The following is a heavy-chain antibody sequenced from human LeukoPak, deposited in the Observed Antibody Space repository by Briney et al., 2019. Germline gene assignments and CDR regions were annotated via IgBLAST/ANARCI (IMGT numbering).Heavy chain of an antibody. J-gene: IGHJ4*02. V-gene: IGHV3-48*03. CDR1: GFTFSSYE. D-gene: IGHD6-19*01. CDR2: ISSSGSTI. Sequence: GGSLRLSCAASGFTFSSYEMNWVRQAPGKGLEWVSYISSSGSTIYYADSVKGRFTISRDNAKNSLYLQMNSLRAEDTAVYYCAVGQWLVGNYWGQGTLVTVPS. CDR3: AVGQWLVGNY.